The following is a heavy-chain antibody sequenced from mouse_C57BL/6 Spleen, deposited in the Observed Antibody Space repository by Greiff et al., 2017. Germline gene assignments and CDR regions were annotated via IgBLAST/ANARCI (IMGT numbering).Heavy chain of an antibody. CDR2: IWRGGST. CDR3: AKNGDDYDGTGDYYAMDY. D-gene: IGHD2-4*01. CDR1: GFSLTSYG. Sequence: VQGVESGPGLVQPSQSLSITCTVSGFSLTSYGVHWVRQSPGKGLEWLGVIWRGGSTDYNAAFMSRLSITKDNSKSQVFFKMNSLQADDTAIYYCAKNGDDYDGTGDYYAMDYWGQGTSVTVSS. J-gene: IGHJ4*01. V-gene: IGHV2-5*01.